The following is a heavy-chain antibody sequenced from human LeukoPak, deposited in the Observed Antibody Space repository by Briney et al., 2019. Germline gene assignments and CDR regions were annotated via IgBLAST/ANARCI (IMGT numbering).Heavy chain of an antibody. CDR2: ISGSSSTI. J-gene: IGHJ4*02. CDR3: ARDQGSLWFGELGY. V-gene: IGHV3-48*04. Sequence: PGGSLRLSCAASGFTFSSYSMNWVRQAPGKGLEWVSYISGSSSTIYYADSVKGRFTISRDNAKNSLYLQMNSLRAEDTAVYYCARDQGSLWFGELGYWGQGTLVTVSS. D-gene: IGHD3-10*01. CDR1: GFTFSSYS.